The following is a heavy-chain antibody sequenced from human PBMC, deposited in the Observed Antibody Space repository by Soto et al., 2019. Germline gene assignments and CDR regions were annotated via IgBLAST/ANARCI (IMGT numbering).Heavy chain of an antibody. D-gene: IGHD6-13*01. V-gene: IGHV1-69*13. J-gene: IGHJ4*02. CDR1: GGTFSSNA. CDR3: ARGRFPGSRWPYFEY. Sequence: SVKVSCKASGGTFSSNAVNWVRQAPGQGLEWMGGIVPLSGTPFYAQKFQDRVTVSADESTNTIYMDLTNLISDDTAVYYCARGRFPGSRWPYFEYWGQGTPVIVSS. CDR2: IVPLSGTP.